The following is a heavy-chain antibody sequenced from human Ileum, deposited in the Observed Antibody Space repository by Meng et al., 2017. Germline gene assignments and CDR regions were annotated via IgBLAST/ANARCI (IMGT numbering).Heavy chain of an antibody. CDR3: ARGRSVEMATIHFDY. CDR2: ISNDGSNK. J-gene: IGHJ4*02. CDR1: GFTFSSYA. V-gene: IGHV3-30*04. D-gene: IGHD5-24*01. Sequence: LKISCAASGFTFSSYAMHWVRQAPGKGLEWVAAISNDGSNKYYADSVKGRFTISRDNSDNTLYLQMNGLRAEDTAVYYCARGRSVEMATIHFDYWGQGTLVTVSS.